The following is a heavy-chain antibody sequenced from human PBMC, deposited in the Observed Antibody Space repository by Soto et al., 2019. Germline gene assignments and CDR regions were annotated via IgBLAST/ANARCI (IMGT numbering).Heavy chain of an antibody. D-gene: IGHD6-19*01. CDR3: AHRHSSGWYHRDRGFDY. CDR1: GFSLSTSGVG. Sequence: QITLKESGPTLVKPTQNLTLTCTFSGFSLSTSGVGVGWIRQPPGKALEWLALIYWNDDKRYSPSLKSRLTITKDTSKNQVVLTMTNMDPVDTATYYCAHRHSSGWYHRDRGFDYWGQGTLVTVSS. CDR2: IYWNDDK. V-gene: IGHV2-5*01. J-gene: IGHJ4*02.